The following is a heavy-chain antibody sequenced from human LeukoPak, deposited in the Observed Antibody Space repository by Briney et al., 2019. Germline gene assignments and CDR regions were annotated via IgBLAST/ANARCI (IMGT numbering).Heavy chain of an antibody. CDR1: GGSISSYS. Sequence: SETLSLTCTVSGGSISSYSGSWIRQPPGKGLEWIGYIYTSGSTNYNPSLKSRVTISVDTSKNQFSLKLSSVTAEDTAVYYCAGHGRTGDYYDCSGYYYLDYWGQGTLVTVPS. CDR2: IYTSGST. J-gene: IGHJ4*02. D-gene: IGHD3-22*01. V-gene: IGHV4-4*09. CDR3: AGHGRTGDYYDCSGYYYLDY.